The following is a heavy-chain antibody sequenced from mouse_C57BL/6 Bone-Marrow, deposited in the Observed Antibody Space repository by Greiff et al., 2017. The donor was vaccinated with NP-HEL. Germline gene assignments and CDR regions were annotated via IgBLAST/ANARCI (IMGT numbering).Heavy chain of an antibody. CDR2: ISSGGDYI. V-gene: IGHV5-9-1*02. J-gene: IGHJ4*01. CDR3: TRAESFCYAMDY. CDR1: GFTFSSYA. Sequence: EVKLVESGEGLVKPGGSLKLSCAASGFTFSSYAMSWVRQTPEKRLEWVAYISSGGDYIYYADTVMGRFTISRDNARNTLYLQMSSLKSEDTAMYYCTRAESFCYAMDYWGQGTSVTVSS.